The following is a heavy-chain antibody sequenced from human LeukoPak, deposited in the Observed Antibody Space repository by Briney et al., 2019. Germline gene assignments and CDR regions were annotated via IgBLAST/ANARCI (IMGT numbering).Heavy chain of an antibody. CDR2: INAGNGNT. V-gene: IGHV1-3*01. J-gene: IGHJ4*02. CDR1: GYTFTSYA. D-gene: IGHD2-15*01. Sequence: ASVKVSCKASGYTFTSYAMHWVRQAPGQRLEWMGWINAGNGNTKYSQKFQGRVTITRDTSASTVYMEVSSLRSEDTAVYYCARGGGPIGYWGQGTLVTVSS. CDR3: ARGGGPIGY.